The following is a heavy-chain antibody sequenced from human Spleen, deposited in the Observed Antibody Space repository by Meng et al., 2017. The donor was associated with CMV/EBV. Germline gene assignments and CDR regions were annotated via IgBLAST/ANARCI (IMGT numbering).Heavy chain of an antibody. CDR1: GYIFTGYY. J-gene: IGHJ3*02. CDR3: ARASLELGAFDI. CDR2: INPKSGRT. V-gene: IGHV1-2*02. D-gene: IGHD1-7*01. Sequence: ASVKVSCKASGYIFTGYYIHWVRQAPGQGLEWMGWINPKSGRTKFAQKFQGRVTMTRDTSISTAYMELSRLRSDDTAVYYCARASLELGAFDIWGQGTMVTVSS.